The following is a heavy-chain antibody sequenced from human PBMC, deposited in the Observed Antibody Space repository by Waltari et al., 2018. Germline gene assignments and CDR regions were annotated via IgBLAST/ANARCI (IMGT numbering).Heavy chain of an antibody. CDR3: AREGWLRGFGYYYYGMDV. J-gene: IGHJ6*02. D-gene: IGHD5-12*01. V-gene: IGHV4-59*01. Sequence: QVQLQESGPGLVKPSETLSLTCTVSGGSISSYYWSWIRQPPGKGLEWIGYIYYRGRTNSNPSLKSRVTISVDTSKNQFSLELSSVTAADTAVYYCAREGWLRGFGYYYYGMDVWGQGTTVTVSS. CDR1: GGSISSYY. CDR2: IYYRGRT.